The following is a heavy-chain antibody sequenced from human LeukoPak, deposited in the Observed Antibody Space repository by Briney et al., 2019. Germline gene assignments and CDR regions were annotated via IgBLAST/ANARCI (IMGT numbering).Heavy chain of an antibody. V-gene: IGHV3-23*01. CDR3: AKDPYSSSWYNWFDP. Sequence: GGSLRLSCAASGFTVSSNYMTWVRQAPGKGLEWVSAISGSGESTDYADSVKGRSTISRDNSKNTLYLQMSSLRAEDTAIYYCAKDPYSSSWYNWFDPWGQGTLVTVSS. CDR2: ISGSGEST. CDR1: GFTVSSNY. D-gene: IGHD6-13*01. J-gene: IGHJ5*02.